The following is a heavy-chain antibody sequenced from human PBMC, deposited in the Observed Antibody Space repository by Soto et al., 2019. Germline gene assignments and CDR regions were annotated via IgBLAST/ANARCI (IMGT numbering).Heavy chain of an antibody. CDR2: IYYTGST. Sequence: TRSLTFSVSGGSISGYYWSWIRQPPEKELQYIGYIYYTGSTNYNPSLQSRVTMSVDTSKNQFSQKQSSLRAEDTAVYYCVKDQGGYSGYGFDYWAERTVLTVS. J-gene: IGHJ4*02. D-gene: IGHD5-12*01. V-gene: IGHV4-59*01. CDR1: GGSISGYY. CDR3: VKDQGGYSGYGFDY.